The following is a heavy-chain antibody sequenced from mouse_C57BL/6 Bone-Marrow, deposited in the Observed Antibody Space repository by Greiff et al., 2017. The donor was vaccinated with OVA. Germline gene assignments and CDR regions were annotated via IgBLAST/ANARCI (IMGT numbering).Heavy chain of an antibody. V-gene: IGHV1-19*01. CDR2: INPYNGGT. CDR1: GYTFTDYY. Sequence: VQLKQSGPVLVKPGASVKMSCKASGYTFTDYYMNWVKQSHGKSLEWIGVINPYNGGTSYNQKFKGKATLTVDKSSSTAYMELNSLTSEDSAVYYCAPIYYGNYDAMDYWGQGTSVTVSS. D-gene: IGHD2-1*01. J-gene: IGHJ4*01. CDR3: APIYYGNYDAMDY.